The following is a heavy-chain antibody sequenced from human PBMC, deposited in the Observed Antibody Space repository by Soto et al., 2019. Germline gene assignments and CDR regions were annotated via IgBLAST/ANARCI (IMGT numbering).Heavy chain of an antibody. Sequence: QVQLVQSGAEVKKPGSSVRVSCKASGGTFSTYAISWVRQAPGHGLEWMGGIIPVFGTTNYAKKFQVRVAISADESTSTSYMELSSLRSADTAVYYCAREGIAVAGGGETKFDPWGQGTLVTVSS. CDR1: GGTFSTYA. V-gene: IGHV1-69*01. J-gene: IGHJ5*02. CDR3: AREGIAVAGGGETKFDP. CDR2: IIPVFGTT. D-gene: IGHD6-19*01.